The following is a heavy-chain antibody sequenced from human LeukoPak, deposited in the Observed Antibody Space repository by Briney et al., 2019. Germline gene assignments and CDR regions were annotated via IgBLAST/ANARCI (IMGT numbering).Heavy chain of an antibody. CDR1: GFTLSSFA. CDR2: ISYDGSNK. Sequence: GGSLRLSCAASGFTLSSFALHWVRQAPGKGLEWVAVISYDGSNKYSADSVKGRFTISRDNSKNTLYLQMNSLRVEDTAVYYCARGSLGYYFDYWGQGTLVTVSS. CDR3: ARGSLGYYFDY. V-gene: IGHV3-30-3*01. J-gene: IGHJ4*02. D-gene: IGHD7-27*01.